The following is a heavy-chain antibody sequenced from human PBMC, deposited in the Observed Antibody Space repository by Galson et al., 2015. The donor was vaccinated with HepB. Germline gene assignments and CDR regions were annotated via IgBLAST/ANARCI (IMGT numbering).Heavy chain of an antibody. D-gene: IGHD2-2*02. CDR2: INPNSGGT. J-gene: IGHJ6*02. V-gene: IGHV1-2*04. Sequence: SVKVSCKASGYTFTGYYMHWVRQAPGQGLEWMGWINPNSGGTNYAQKFQGWVTMTRDTSISTAYMELSRLRSDDTAVYYCARGSFGVCSSTSCYTVYYYYGMDVWGQGTTVTVSS. CDR1: GYTFTGYY. CDR3: ARGSFGVCSSTSCYTVYYYYGMDV.